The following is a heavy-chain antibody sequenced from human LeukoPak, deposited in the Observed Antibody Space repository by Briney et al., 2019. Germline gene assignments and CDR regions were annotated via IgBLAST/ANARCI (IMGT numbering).Heavy chain of an antibody. V-gene: IGHV3-21*03. Sequence: GGSLRLSCAASGFVFDAFSMNWVRQAPGKGLEWVASISGDSGQIFNADSVRGRFTISRDNAENSVYLEMKSLTVEDTAVYYCARDTSEVFQWLVIDHWGQGALVTVSS. CDR2: ISGDSGQI. CDR1: GFVFDAFS. J-gene: IGHJ4*02. CDR3: ARDTSEVFQWLVIDH. D-gene: IGHD6-19*01.